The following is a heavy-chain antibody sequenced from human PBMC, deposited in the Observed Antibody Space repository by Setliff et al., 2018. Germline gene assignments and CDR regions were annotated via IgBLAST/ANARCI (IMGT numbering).Heavy chain of an antibody. CDR1: GYNFGNYW. CDR2: TYPGDSDT. CDR3: SKAARYFDFWSGFPAVDS. D-gene: IGHD3-3*01. V-gene: IGHV5-51*01. Sequence: PGESLKISCKGFGYNFGNYWIAWVRQRPGKGLEWMGITYPGDSDTRYSPSFQGQVTISGDKSISTAYLSWSSLKASDTAMYYCSKAARYFDFWSGFPAVDSWGQGTMVTVSS. J-gene: IGHJ4*02.